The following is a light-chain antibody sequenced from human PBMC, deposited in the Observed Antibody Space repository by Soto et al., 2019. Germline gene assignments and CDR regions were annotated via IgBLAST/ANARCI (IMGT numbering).Light chain of an antibody. Sequence: IQLTQSPSSLSASVGDRVTITCRASQGISTYVAWYRQKPGKAPKFLIYAASTLQSGVPSRFSGSGSGTDFTLTISSLQPEDFATYYCQQVNSYPRTFGPGTKVDIK. CDR1: QGISTY. CDR3: QQVNSYPRT. J-gene: IGKJ3*01. CDR2: AAS. V-gene: IGKV1-9*01.